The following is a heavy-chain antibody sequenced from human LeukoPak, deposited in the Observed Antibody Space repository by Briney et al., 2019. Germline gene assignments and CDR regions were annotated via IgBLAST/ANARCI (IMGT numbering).Heavy chain of an antibody. CDR2: ISNSGTT. CDR1: GDSVTSGGYY. V-gene: IGHV4-31*11. D-gene: IGHD2-21*02. J-gene: IGHJ3*02. CDR3: ARDVVVTSSPDAFDI. Sequence: KTSETLSLTCAVSGDSVTSGGYYWTWIRHHPGKGLEWIGYISNSGTTSYNPSLESRVSISVDTSHNQFSLRLTSVTAADTAVYYCARDVVVTSSPDAFDIWGQGTMVTVSS.